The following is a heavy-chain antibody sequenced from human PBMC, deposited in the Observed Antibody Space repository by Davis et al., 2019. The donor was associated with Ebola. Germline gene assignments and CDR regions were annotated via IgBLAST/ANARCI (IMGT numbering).Heavy chain of an antibody. V-gene: IGHV3-64*01. D-gene: IGHD1-26*01. Sequence: PGGSLRLSCAASGFTFSSYAMHWVRQAPGKGLEYVSAISSNGGSTYYANSVKGRFTISRHNSKNTLYLQMNSLRAEDTAVYYCARDGRGSYVEYWGQGTLVTVSS. CDR2: ISSNGGST. J-gene: IGHJ4*02. CDR1: GFTFSSYA. CDR3: ARDGRGSYVEY.